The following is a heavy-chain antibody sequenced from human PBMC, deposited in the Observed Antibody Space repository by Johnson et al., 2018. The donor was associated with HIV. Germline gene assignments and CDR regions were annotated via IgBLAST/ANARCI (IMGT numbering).Heavy chain of an antibody. D-gene: IGHD4-23*01. Sequence: QVQLVESGGGVVQPGRSLRLSCAASGFTFSSYAMHWVRQAPGKGLEWVAVIWYDGNNKYYADSVKGRFTISRDNSKNTLYLQMNSLRAEDTAVYYCAKSPAKDHGGNSGAFDIWGQGTMVTVSS. CDR1: GFTFSSYA. CDR3: AKSPAKDHGGNSGAFDI. CDR2: IWYDGNNK. J-gene: IGHJ3*02. V-gene: IGHV3-33*06.